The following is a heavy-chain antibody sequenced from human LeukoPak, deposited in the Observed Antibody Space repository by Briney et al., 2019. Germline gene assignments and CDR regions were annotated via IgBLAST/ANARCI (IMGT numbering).Heavy chain of an antibody. Sequence: PSETLSLTCTVSAGSISSSSHHWGWIRQSPGKGLEWIGSIYYGRTTYYNPSLNSRVTISVVTSKNQFSLQLNSVTAADTAVYYCVRHDGRGGATMGALDSWGQGSLVTVSS. V-gene: IGHV4-39*01. CDR1: AGSISSSSHH. D-gene: IGHD5-12*01. CDR2: IYYGRTT. CDR3: VRHDGRGGATMGALDS. J-gene: IGHJ4*02.